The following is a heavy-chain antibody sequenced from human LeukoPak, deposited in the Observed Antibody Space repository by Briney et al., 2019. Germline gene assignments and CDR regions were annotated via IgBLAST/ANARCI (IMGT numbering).Heavy chain of an antibody. Sequence: LGGSLRLSCAASGFTFSSYSMNWVRQAPGKGLEWVSYISSSSSTIYYADSVKGRFTISRDNAKNSLYLQMNSLRAEDTVVYYCARGEEYSFDYWGQGTLVTVSS. CDR1: GFTFSSYS. V-gene: IGHV3-48*01. D-gene: IGHD2-15*01. J-gene: IGHJ4*02. CDR3: ARGEEYSFDY. CDR2: ISSSSSTI.